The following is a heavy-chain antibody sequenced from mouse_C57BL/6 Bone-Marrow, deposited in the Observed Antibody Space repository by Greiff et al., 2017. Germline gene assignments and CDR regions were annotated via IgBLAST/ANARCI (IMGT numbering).Heavy chain of an antibody. CDR3: ARKGRYDGYFYWYFDV. CDR1: GFTFSDYG. J-gene: IGHJ1*03. V-gene: IGHV5-17*01. Sequence: EVKVVESGGGLVKPGGSLKLSCAASGFTFSDYGMHWVRQAPEKGLEWVAYISSGSSTIYYADTVKGRFTISRDNAKNTLFLQMTSLRSEDTALYYCARKGRYDGYFYWYFDVWGTGTTVTVSS. CDR2: ISSGSSTI. D-gene: IGHD2-3*01.